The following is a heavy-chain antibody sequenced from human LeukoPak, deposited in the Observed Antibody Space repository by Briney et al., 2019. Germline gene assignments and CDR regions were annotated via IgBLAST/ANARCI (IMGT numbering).Heavy chain of an antibody. D-gene: IGHD3-3*02. CDR1: GYSISGGYY. V-gene: IGHV4-38-2*01. J-gene: IGHJ6*03. CDR2: IYHSGST. CDR3: ARHLGTSSLTRYYYYMDV. Sequence: SETLSLTCALSGYSISGGYYWGWIRQPPGKGLEWIWCIYHSGSTYYNPSLKSRVTISVDTSKNQFSLKLSSVTAADTAVYYCARHLGTSSLTRYYYYMDVWGKGTTVTVSS.